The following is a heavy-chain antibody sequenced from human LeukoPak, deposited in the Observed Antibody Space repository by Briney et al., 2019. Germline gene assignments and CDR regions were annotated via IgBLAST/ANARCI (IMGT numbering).Heavy chain of an antibody. CDR1: GCTFTGYY. D-gene: IGHD1-1*01. J-gene: IGHJ3*02. Sequence: GASVKVSCKASGCTFTGYYMHWVRQAPGQGLEWMGWINPNSGGTNYAQKFQGRVTMTRDTSISTAYMELSRLRSDDTAVYYCANLERLELRDAFDIWGQGTMVTVSS. CDR2: INPNSGGT. V-gene: IGHV1-2*02. CDR3: ANLERLELRDAFDI.